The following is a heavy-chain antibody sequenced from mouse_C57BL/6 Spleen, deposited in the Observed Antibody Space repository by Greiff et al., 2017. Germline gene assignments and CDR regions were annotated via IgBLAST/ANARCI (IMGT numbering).Heavy chain of an antibody. CDR1: GYSITSGYY. J-gene: IGHJ3*01. Sequence: ESGPGLVKPSQSLSLTCSVTGYSITSGYYWNWIRQFPGNKLEWMGYISYDGSNNYNQSLKNRISITRDTSKNQFFLKLNSVTTEDTATYYCARDLEGAWFAYWGQGTLVTVSA. CDR3: ARDLEGAWFAY. CDR2: ISYDGSN. V-gene: IGHV3-6*01.